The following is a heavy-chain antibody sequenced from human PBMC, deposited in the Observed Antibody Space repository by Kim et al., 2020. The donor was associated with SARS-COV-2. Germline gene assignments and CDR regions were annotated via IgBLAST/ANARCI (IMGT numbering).Heavy chain of an antibody. CDR2: IIPILGIA. CDR1: GGTFSSYA. CDR3: ARDLENGGNPTRGY. Sequence: SVKVSCKASGGTFSSYAIIWVRQAPGQGLEWMGRIIPILGIANYAQKFQGRVTITADKSTSTASMELSSLRSEDTAVYYCARDLENGGNPTRGYWGQGTLVTVSS. J-gene: IGHJ4*02. D-gene: IGHD2-15*01. V-gene: IGHV1-69*04.